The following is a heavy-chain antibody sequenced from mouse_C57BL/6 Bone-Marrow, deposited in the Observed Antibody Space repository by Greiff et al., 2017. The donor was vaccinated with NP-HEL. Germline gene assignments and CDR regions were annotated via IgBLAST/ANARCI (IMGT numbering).Heavy chain of an antibody. CDR2: IYPGDGDT. CDR1: GYAFSSSW. CDR3: ARSPGGLRRLFDY. J-gene: IGHJ2*01. Sequence: QVQLQQSGPELVKPGASVKISCKASGYAFSSSWMNWVKQRPGKGLEWIGRIYPGDGDTNYNGKFKGKATLTADTSSSTAYMQLSSLTSEDSAVYFCARSPGGLRRLFDYWGQGTTLTVSS. D-gene: IGHD2-4*01. V-gene: IGHV1-82*01.